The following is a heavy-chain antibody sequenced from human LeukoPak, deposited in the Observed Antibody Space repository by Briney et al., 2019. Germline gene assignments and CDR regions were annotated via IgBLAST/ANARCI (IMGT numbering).Heavy chain of an antibody. V-gene: IGHV3-23*01. D-gene: IGHD6-13*01. CDR3: AKDPFRFTSRSGAYYFDY. Sequence: GGSLRLSCAASGFTFSSYAMSWVRQAPGKGLEWVSAIGGIGGSTYYADSVRGRFTISRDNSKNTLYLQMNSLRAEDTAVYYCAKDPFRFTSRSGAYYFDYWGQGTLVTVSS. J-gene: IGHJ4*02. CDR1: GFTFSSYA. CDR2: IGGIGGST.